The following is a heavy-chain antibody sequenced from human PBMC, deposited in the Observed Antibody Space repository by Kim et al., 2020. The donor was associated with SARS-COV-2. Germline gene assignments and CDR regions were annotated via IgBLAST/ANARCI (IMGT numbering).Heavy chain of an antibody. CDR2: INHSGRT. J-gene: IGHJ4*02. CDR3: SRRLSNTTGWGRHYCDL. Sequence: SETLSLTCAVYGGSFIGYYWSWIRQPPGKGLEWIGEINHSGRTNFNPSLKSRVTISVDTSKNQVSLKLTPVTAADTAVYYCSRRLSNTTGWGRHYCDLWGQGTLVTVSS. D-gene: IGHD3-10*01. V-gene: IGHV4-34*01. CDR1: GGSFIGYY.